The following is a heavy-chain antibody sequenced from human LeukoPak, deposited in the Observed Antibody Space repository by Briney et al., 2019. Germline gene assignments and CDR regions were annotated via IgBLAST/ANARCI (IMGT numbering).Heavy chain of an antibody. J-gene: IGHJ4*02. D-gene: IGHD5-24*01. Sequence: SETLSLTCTVSGGSISSYYWSWIRQPPGKGLEWIGYIYYSGSTNYNPSLQSRVTISVDTSKNQFSLKLSSVTAADTAVYYCARHADGYNVDYWGQGTLVTVSS. V-gene: IGHV4-59*08. CDR1: GGSISSYY. CDR2: IYYSGST. CDR3: ARHADGYNVDY.